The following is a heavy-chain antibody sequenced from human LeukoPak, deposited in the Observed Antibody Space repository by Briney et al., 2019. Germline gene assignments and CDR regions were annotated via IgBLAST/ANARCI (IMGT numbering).Heavy chain of an antibody. V-gene: IGHV4-34*01. CDR3: AIEGYSPYSAEYFQH. CDR1: GGSFSGYY. CDR2: INHSGST. D-gene: IGHD6-13*01. Sequence: PSETLSLTCAVYGGSFSGYYWSWIRQPPGKGLEWIGEINHSGSTNYNPSLKSRVTISVDTSKNQFSLKLSSVTAADTAVYYCAIEGYSPYSAEYFQHWGQGTLVTVPS. J-gene: IGHJ1*01.